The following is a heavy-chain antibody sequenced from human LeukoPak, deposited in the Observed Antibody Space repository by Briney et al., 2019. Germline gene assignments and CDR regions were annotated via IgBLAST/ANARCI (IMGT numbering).Heavy chain of an antibody. CDR2: VYYSGST. D-gene: IGHD6-19*01. Sequence: PSETLSLTCTLSGDSIRSSSYYWGWIRQPPGKGLEWIGSVYYSGSTYYNPSLKSRVTISVDTSKNQFSLKLSSVTAADTAVYYCARAARVEQWLPAPLRYWGQGTLVTVSS. CDR1: GDSIRSSSYY. J-gene: IGHJ4*02. CDR3: ARAARVEQWLPAPLRY. V-gene: IGHV4-39*07.